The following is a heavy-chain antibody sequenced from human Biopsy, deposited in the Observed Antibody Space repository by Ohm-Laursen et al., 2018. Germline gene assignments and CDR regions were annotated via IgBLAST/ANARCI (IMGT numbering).Heavy chain of an antibody. D-gene: IGHD3-9*01. CDR2: VYDSGKS. CDR1: GFSISSGYY. V-gene: IGHV4-38-2*02. J-gene: IGHJ5*02. Sequence: QTLSLTCAVSGFSISSGYYWGWIRQPPGKGLEWIGSVYDSGKSYYNPSLKSRVTISVDVSKNQFSLKLGSVTAADTAVYYCARDRFDLLTPNWFDPWGQGTLVTVSS. CDR3: ARDRFDLLTPNWFDP.